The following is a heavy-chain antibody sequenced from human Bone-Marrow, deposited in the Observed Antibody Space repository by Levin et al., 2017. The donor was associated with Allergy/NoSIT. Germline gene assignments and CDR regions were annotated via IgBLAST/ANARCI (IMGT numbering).Heavy chain of an antibody. CDR1: GFTFSSYA. J-gene: IGHJ6*02. V-gene: IGHV3-30*04. CDR2: ISYDGSNK. CDR3: ARGIVVVPAAIRGSSPSYGMDV. Sequence: QPGGSLRLSCAASGFTFSSYAMHWVRQAPGKGLEWVAVISYDGSNKYYADSVKGRFTISRDNSKNTLYLQMNSLRAEDTAVYYCARGIVVVPAAIRGSSPSYGMDVWGQGTTVTVSS. D-gene: IGHD2-2*02.